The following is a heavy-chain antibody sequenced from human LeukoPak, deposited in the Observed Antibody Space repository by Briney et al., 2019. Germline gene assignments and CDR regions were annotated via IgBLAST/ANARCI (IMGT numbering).Heavy chain of an antibody. CDR2: ISGSGGST. V-gene: IGHV3-23*01. D-gene: IGHD6-19*01. Sequence: PGGSLRLSCAASGFTFSSYSMNWVRQAPGKGLEWVSAISGSGGSTYYADSVKGRFTISRDNSKNTLYLQMNSLRAEDTAVYYCAKAVAGNLYYFDYWGQGTLVTVSS. J-gene: IGHJ4*02. CDR1: GFTFSSYS. CDR3: AKAVAGNLYYFDY.